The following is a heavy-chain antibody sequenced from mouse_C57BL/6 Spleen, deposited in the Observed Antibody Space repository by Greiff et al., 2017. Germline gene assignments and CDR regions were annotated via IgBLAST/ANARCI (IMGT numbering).Heavy chain of an antibody. CDR2: IYPSDSET. CDR3: ARSDGYEYYFDY. Sequence: QVQLQQSGAELVRPGSSVKLSCKASGYTFTSYWMDWVKQRPGQGLEWIGNIYPSDSETHYNQKFKDKATLTVDKSSSTAYMQLSSLTSEDSAVYYCARSDGYEYYFDYWGQGTTLTVSS. CDR1: GYTFTSYW. V-gene: IGHV1-61*01. J-gene: IGHJ2*01. D-gene: IGHD2-2*01.